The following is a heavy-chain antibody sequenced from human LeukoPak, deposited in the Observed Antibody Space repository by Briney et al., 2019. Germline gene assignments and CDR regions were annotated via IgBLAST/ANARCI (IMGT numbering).Heavy chain of an antibody. CDR2: ISSSGSTI. V-gene: IGHV3-48*03. Sequence: GGSLRLSCAASGFTFSSYEMNWVRQAPGKGLEWVSYISSSGSTIYYADSVKGRFTISRDNSKNTLYLQMNSLRPEDTAAYFCAKARSGVSWAFDIWGQGTMVTVS. CDR3: AKARSGVSWAFDI. J-gene: IGHJ3*02. CDR1: GFTFSSYE. D-gene: IGHD3-10*01.